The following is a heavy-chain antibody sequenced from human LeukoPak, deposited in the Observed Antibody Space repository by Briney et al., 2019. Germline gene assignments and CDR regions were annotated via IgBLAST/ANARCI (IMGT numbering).Heavy chain of an antibody. CDR1: GGSISSYY. J-gene: IGHJ4*02. V-gene: IGHV4-4*07. D-gene: IGHD6-13*01. CDR2: VYYIGNP. CDR3: ARQAPGSPFDY. Sequence: PSETLSLTCTVSGGSISSYYWSWIRQPAGKGLEWIARVYYIGNPIYIFNPSLKSRVTLSVDTSKNQFSLKLTSVTAADTAVYYCARQAPGSPFDYWGQGTLVTVSS.